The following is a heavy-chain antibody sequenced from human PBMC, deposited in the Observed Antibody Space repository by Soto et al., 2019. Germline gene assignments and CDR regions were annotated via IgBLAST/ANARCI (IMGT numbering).Heavy chain of an antibody. CDR1: GGSISSGGYS. Sequence: QLQLQESGSGLVKPSQTLSLTCAVSGGSISSGGYSWSWIRQPPGKGLEWIGYIYHSGSTYYNPSLKRLVPISVDRSKNQFSLKLSSVTAADTAVYYCARGPSSSWFPPPIDYWGQGTLVTVSS. CDR3: ARGPSSSWFPPPIDY. V-gene: IGHV4-30-2*01. D-gene: IGHD6-13*01. J-gene: IGHJ4*02. CDR2: IYHSGST.